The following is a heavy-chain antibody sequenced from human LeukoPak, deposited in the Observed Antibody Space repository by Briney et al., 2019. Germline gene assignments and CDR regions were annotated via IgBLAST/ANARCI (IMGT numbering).Heavy chain of an antibody. J-gene: IGHJ4*02. V-gene: IGHV3-21*01. CDR2: ISSSSSYI. Sequence: GGSLRLSCAASGFTFSSYSMNWVRQAPGKGLEWVSSISSSSSYIYYADSVKGRFTISRDNAKNSLYLQMNSLRAEDTAVYYCARGANYYYDSSGYYYWGQGTLVTVSS. D-gene: IGHD3-22*01. CDR1: GFTFSSYS. CDR3: ARGANYYYDSSGYYY.